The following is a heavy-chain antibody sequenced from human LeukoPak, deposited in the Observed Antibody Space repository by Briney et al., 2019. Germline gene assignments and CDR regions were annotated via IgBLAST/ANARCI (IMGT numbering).Heavy chain of an antibody. D-gene: IGHD6-25*01. J-gene: IGHJ4*02. Sequence: GGSLRLSCTASGFTFGNYAMSWVRQAPGKGLEWVGFIRSKAYGGTTEYAASVKGRFTISIDDSKSIAYLQMNSLKTEETAVYYCTRVLRRKAAPDYWGQGTLVTVSS. CDR3: TRVLRRKAAPDY. CDR2: IRSKAYGGTT. V-gene: IGHV3-49*04. CDR1: GFTFGNYA.